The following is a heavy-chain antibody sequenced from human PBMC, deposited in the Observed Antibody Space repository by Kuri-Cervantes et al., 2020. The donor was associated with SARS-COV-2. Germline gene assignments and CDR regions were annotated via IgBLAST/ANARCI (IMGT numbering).Heavy chain of an antibody. V-gene: IGHV6-1*01. CDR2: TYYRSKWYN. CDR3: ARDRSIFGVVTPRMDYYYGMDV. CDR1: GDSVSSNSAA. D-gene: IGHD3-3*01. J-gene: IGHJ6*02. Sequence: SETLSLTCAISGDSVSSNSAAWNWIRQSPSRGLEWLGRTYYRSKWYNEYAVSVKSRITINPDTSKNQFSLQLNSVTPEDTAVYYCARDRSIFGVVTPRMDYYYGMDVWGQGTTVTVSS.